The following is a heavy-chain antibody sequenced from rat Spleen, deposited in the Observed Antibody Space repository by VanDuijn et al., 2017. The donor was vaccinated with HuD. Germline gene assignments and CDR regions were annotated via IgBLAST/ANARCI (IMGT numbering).Heavy chain of an antibody. D-gene: IGHD1-4*01. CDR1: GFTFNNYD. J-gene: IGHJ4*01. CDR3: ARQGGYKGNYHVMDA. CDR2: IRPGGGNT. Sequence: EVQLVESGGDLVQPGRSLKLSCAASGFTFNNYDMAWVRQDSTKGLEWVASIRPGGGNTYYRDSVKGRFTISRDNAKSTLYLQMDSLRSEDTATYYCARQGGYKGNYHVMDAWGQGASVSVSS. V-gene: IGHV5-25*01.